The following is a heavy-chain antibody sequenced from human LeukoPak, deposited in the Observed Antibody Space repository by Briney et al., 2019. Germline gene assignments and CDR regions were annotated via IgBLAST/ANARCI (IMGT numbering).Heavy chain of an antibody. Sequence: GGSLRPSCAASGFTFSDYYMSWIRQAPGKGLEWVSYIIISGSTIYYADSVKGRFTISRDNAKNSLYLQMNSLRAEDTAVYYCARLISRYYDILTTNWFDPWGQGTLVTVSS. V-gene: IGHV3-11*04. CDR2: IIISGSTI. D-gene: IGHD3-9*01. J-gene: IGHJ5*02. CDR1: GFTFSDYY. CDR3: ARLISRYYDILTTNWFDP.